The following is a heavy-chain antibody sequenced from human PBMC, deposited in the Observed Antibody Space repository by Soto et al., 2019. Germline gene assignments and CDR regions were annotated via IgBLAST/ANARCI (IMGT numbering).Heavy chain of an antibody. J-gene: IGHJ4*02. D-gene: IGHD2-15*01. CDR3: AKDRRGAYCSGGICYSPDY. CDR1: GFTFSSHV. CDR2: ISGTGGT. Sequence: EVQLWESGGGLVQPGGSLRLSCAVSGFTFSSHVMSWVRQAPGKGLEWVSAISGTGGTYYADSVKGRFTFSRDNSKNALYLQMNNLRDEDTAVYYCAKDRRGAYCSGGICYSPDYWGQGTLVIVSS. V-gene: IGHV3-23*01.